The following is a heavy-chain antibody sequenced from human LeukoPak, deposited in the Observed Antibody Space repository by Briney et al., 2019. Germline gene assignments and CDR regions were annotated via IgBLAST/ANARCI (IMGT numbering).Heavy chain of an antibody. Sequence: GGSLRLSCAASGFSFSEYAMHWVRQAPGKGLEWVAFIRYDGTSKYYVDSVKGRFTISRDNSKNMLYLQMNSLRPEDTAVYYSAKGRAGGELFDYWGQGTLVTVSS. D-gene: IGHD1-7*01. CDR3: AKGRAGGELFDY. V-gene: IGHV3-30*02. CDR2: IRYDGTSK. CDR1: GFSFSEYA. J-gene: IGHJ4*02.